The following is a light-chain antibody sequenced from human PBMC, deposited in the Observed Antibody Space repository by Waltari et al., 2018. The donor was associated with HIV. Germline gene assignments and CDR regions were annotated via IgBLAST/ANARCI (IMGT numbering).Light chain of an antibody. J-gene: IGLJ1*01. CDR3: ASYAGSTNV. CDR2: EVS. V-gene: IGLV2-8*01. CDR1: SSDDGGYNY. Sequence: QSALTQPPSASGSPGQSATISCTGTSSDDGGYNYVSWYQLHPGNAPKLMIYEVSKRPSGVPERFSGSKSGNTASLTVSGLQSEDEADYFCASYAGSTNVFGTGTKVTVL.